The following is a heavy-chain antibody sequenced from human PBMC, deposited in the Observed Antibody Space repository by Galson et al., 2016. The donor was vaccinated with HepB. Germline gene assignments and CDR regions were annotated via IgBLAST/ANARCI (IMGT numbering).Heavy chain of an antibody. CDR3: ARASVFPGSRMVFDS. J-gene: IGHJ5*01. CDR1: GASINSSNW. V-gene: IGHV4-4*02. CDR2: IYHTATT. D-gene: IGHD2-21*01. Sequence: SETLSLTCDVSGASINSSNWWPWVRQAPGKGLEWIGEIYHTATTNNNPSLLRRLTMSIDTSSNHFSLHRNSVTAADTAGYYCARASVFPGSRMVFDSWGQGILVTVSS.